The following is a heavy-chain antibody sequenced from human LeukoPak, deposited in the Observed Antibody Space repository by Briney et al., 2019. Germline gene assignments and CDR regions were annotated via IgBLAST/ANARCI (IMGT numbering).Heavy chain of an antibody. CDR2: VKGDGRIT. D-gene: IGHD5-18*01. CDR3: ATGHSCGYDY. J-gene: IGHJ4*02. V-gene: IGHV3-74*01. CDR1: GLTFSDFW. Sequence: GGSLRLSCAASGLTFSDFWMHWVRQPPGKGLVWVALVKGDGRITIYADSVKGRFTVSRDNAKNTLYLQMNSLRADDSGVYYCATGHSCGYDYWGQGVLVTVSS.